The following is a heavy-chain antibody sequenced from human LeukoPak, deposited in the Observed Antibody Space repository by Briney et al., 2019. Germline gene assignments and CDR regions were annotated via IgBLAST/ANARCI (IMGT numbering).Heavy chain of an antibody. Sequence: PWGSLRLSCAASGFTFSSYSRSWVRQAPGKGLEWVAAISGSGGSTYYADSVKGRFTISRDNSKNTLYLQMNSLRAEDTAVYYCAKDIMTTVTTSADYWGQGTLVTVSS. CDR1: GFTFSSYS. J-gene: IGHJ4*02. D-gene: IGHD4-17*01. V-gene: IGHV3-23*01. CDR2: ISGSGGST. CDR3: AKDIMTTVTTSADY.